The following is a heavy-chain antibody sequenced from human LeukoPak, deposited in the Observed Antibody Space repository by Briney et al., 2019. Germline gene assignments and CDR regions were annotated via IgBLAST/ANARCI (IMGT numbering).Heavy chain of an antibody. CDR3: ARIPQRDSSGQKRQEAYYFDY. CDR2: INSDGSST. V-gene: IGHV3-74*01. J-gene: IGHJ4*02. D-gene: IGHD3-22*01. CDR1: GFTFSNYW. Sequence: GGSLRLSCAASGFTFSNYWMHWVRQAPGKELVWISRINSDGSSTSYADSVKGRFTVSRDNSKNTLNLQMNSLRAEDTAVYYCARIPQRDSSGQKRQEAYYFDYWGQGTLVTVSS.